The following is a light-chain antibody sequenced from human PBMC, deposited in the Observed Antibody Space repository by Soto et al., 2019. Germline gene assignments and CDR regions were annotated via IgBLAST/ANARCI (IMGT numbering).Light chain of an antibody. J-gene: IGKJ2*01. V-gene: IGKV3-15*01. CDR3: QQYNNWSMYT. CDR1: QSVSSN. CDR2: GAS. Sequence: EIVMTQSPATLSVSPGERATLSCRASQSVSSNLAWYQQKPGQAPRLLIYGASTGATGIPARFSGSGSGTEFTLTISSLQSEDFAVYYCQQYNNWSMYTFGQGTKVDIK.